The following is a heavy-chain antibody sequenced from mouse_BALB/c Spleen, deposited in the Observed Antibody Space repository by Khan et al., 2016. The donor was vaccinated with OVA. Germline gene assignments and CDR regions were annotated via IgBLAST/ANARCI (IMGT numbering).Heavy chain of an antibody. CDR1: GYTFTSYW. D-gene: IGHD1-1*01. V-gene: IGHV1S41*01. CDR2: IGPGSSNA. CDR3: ARENYYGRGCYAMDY. Sequence: DLVKPGASVKLSCKASGYTFTSYWINWIKQRPGQGLEWIGRIGPGSSNASYNDMFKGKATLTVDTSSNTAYIQLHSLSSEDSAVEFCARENYYGRGCYAMDYWGQGASVTVSA. J-gene: IGHJ4*01.